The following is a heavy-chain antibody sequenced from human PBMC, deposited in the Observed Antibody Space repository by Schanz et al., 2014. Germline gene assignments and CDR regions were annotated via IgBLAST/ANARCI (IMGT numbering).Heavy chain of an antibody. CDR1: GFSFGNYG. CDR2: FDAHDGRA. D-gene: IGHD1-1*01. Sequence: DVHLLESGGGLVQPGGSLRLSCEASGFSFGNYGMSWVRQAPGKGLEWVSGFDAHDGRAYYADSAKGRFTISRDNSKSTLYVEMNSLRAEDTALYYCARDRRNADLDYWGQGTLVTVSS. V-gene: IGHV3-23*01. J-gene: IGHJ4*02. CDR3: ARDRRNADLDY.